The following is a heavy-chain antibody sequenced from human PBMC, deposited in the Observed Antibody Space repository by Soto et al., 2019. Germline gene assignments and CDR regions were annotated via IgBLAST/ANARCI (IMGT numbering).Heavy chain of an antibody. Sequence: GGSPRLSCAASGYTFRNAWISWVRQAPGKGLEWVGRIKIKTDGGTTDYAAPVKGRFTISRDDSKNTLYLQMNSLKTEDTAVYYCTTVKIMITFGGVISWFDPCGQGTLVTVSS. D-gene: IGHD3-16*01. V-gene: IGHV3-15*01. CDR1: GYTFRNAW. J-gene: IGHJ5*02. CDR3: TTVKIMITFGGVISWFDP. CDR2: IKIKTDGGTT.